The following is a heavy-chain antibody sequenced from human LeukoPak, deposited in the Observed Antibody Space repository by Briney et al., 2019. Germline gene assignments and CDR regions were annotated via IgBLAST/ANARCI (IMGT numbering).Heavy chain of an antibody. CDR2: IRSSGDDT. Sequence: GGSLRLSCTASGFTFRNYVMSWVRQAPGKGLEWVSSIRSSGDDTSSADSVKGRFTILRDNSKSTLYLQMNSLRAEDTALYYCARDKSSGYYYFDYWGQGTLVTVSS. CDR3: ARDKSSGYYYFDY. D-gene: IGHD3-22*01. V-gene: IGHV3-23*01. CDR1: GFTFRNYV. J-gene: IGHJ4*02.